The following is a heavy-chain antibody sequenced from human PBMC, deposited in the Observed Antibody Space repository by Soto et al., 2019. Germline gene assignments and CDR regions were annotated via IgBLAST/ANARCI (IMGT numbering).Heavy chain of an antibody. J-gene: IGHJ4*02. Sequence: EVQLLESGGDLVQPGGSLRLSCVASGFSFDNYAMSWVRQAPGKGLEWVSAIKSDGSSTYYAASVKDRFIISRDNSKNTLYLQLNSLRAEDTAVYYCAQLGLMTFSQKHYFNHGGRGTLVTVSS. V-gene: IGHV3-23*01. D-gene: IGHD3-16*01. CDR2: IKSDGSST. CDR3: AQLGLMTFSQKHYFNH. CDR1: GFSFDNYA.